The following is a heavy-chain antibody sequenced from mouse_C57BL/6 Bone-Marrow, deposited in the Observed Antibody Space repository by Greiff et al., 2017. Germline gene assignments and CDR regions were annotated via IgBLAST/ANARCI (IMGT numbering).Heavy chain of an antibody. Sequence: VKLQESGPGLVAPSQSLSITCTVSGFSLTSYGVHWVRQPPGKGLEWLVVIWSDGSTTYNSALKSRLSISKDNSKSQVFLKMNSLQTDDTAMYYCARHSYYGSSYWYFDVWGTGTTVTVSS. CDR1: GFSLTSYG. D-gene: IGHD1-1*01. J-gene: IGHJ1*03. V-gene: IGHV2-6-1*01. CDR3: ARHSYYGSSYWYFDV. CDR2: IWSDGST.